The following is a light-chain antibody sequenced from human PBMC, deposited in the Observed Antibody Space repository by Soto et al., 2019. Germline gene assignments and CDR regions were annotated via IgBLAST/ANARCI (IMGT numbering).Light chain of an antibody. CDR3: QQYGSSPWT. CDR1: QSVSSN. CDR2: GAS. Sequence: EIVMTQSPGTLSVSPGESATLSCRTSQSVSSNLAWYQQKPGQAPRLLIYGASTRATGVPARFSGSGSGTDFTLTISRLEPEDFAVYYCQQYGSSPWTFGQGTKVDIK. J-gene: IGKJ1*01. V-gene: IGKV3-20*01.